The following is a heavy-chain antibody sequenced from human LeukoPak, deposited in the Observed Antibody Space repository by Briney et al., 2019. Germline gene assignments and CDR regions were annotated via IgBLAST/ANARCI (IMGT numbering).Heavy chain of an antibody. V-gene: IGHV1-69*05. CDR1: GGTFSSYA. CDR3: ARSPLGVAAAGTSYYYYMDV. J-gene: IGHJ6*03. D-gene: IGHD6-13*01. Sequence: SVKVSCKASGGTFSSYAISWVRQAPGQGLEWMGGIIPIFGTANHAQKFQGRVTITTDESTSTAYMELSSLRSEDTAVYYCARSPLGVAAAGTSYYYYMDVWGKGTTVTVSS. CDR2: IIPIFGTA.